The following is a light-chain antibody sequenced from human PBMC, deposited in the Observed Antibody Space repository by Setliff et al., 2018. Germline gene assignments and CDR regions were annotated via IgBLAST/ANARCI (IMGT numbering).Light chain of an antibody. Sequence: QSVLTQPPSASGTPGQRVTISCSGSSSNIGSNTVNWYQQLPGTAPKLLIYRNNQRPSGFPDRFSGSKSGTSASLAISGLQSADEADYYCAAWDDSLNGEVFGTGTKVTVL. J-gene: IGLJ1*01. CDR1: SSNIGSNT. CDR3: AAWDDSLNGEV. V-gene: IGLV1-44*01. CDR2: RNN.